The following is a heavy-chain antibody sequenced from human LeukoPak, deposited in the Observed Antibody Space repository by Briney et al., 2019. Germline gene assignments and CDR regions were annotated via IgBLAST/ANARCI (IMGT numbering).Heavy chain of an antibody. Sequence: GGSLRLSCAASGFTFRNYGMHWVRQAPDKGLEWVGVIWYDGSNKYYADSVKGRFTISRDNSKNTLYLQMNSLRAEDTAVYYCAKDLWELLPYYYYYGMDVWGQGTTVTVSS. V-gene: IGHV3-30*02. J-gene: IGHJ6*02. CDR1: GFTFRNYG. CDR2: IWYDGSNK. CDR3: AKDLWELLPYYYYYGMDV. D-gene: IGHD1-26*01.